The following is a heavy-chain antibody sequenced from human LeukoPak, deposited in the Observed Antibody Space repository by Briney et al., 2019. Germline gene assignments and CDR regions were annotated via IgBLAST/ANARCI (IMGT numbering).Heavy chain of an antibody. V-gene: IGHV3-23*01. Sequence: GGSLRLSCAASGFTFSSYATSWVRQAPGKGLEWVSALSGSGGSTYYADSVKGRFTISRDNSKNTLYLQMNSLRAEDTAVYYCARGGSYYYDTSAYLAYWGQGTLVTVSS. CDR1: GFTFSSYA. CDR2: LSGSGGST. J-gene: IGHJ4*02. D-gene: IGHD3-22*01. CDR3: ARGGSYYYDTSAYLAY.